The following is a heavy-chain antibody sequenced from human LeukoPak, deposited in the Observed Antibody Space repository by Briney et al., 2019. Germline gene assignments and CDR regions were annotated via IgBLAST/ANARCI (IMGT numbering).Heavy chain of an antibody. J-gene: IGHJ4*02. CDR2: ISGSGGST. CDR1: GFTFSSYG. Sequence: GGTLRLSCAASGFTFSSYGMSWVRQAPGKGLEWVSAISGSGGSTYYADSVKGRFTISRDNSKNTLYLQMNSLRAEDTAVYYCAKIIMVRGAVDYWGQGTLVTVSS. V-gene: IGHV3-23*01. CDR3: AKIIMVRGAVDY. D-gene: IGHD3-10*01.